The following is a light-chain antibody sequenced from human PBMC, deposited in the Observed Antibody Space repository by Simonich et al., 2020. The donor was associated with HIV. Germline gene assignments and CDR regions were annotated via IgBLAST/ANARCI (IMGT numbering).Light chain of an antibody. CDR2: EGR. J-gene: IGLJ3*02. CDR1: SSDVGSYNL. Sequence: QSALTQPASVSGSPGQSITIPCTGTSSDVGSYNLVSWYQQHPGKAPKVMIYEGRERPSGVSNRFSGSKSDNTASLTISGLQAEDEADYYCCSYAGSSTWVFGGGTKVTVL. CDR3: CSYAGSSTWV. V-gene: IGLV2-23*01.